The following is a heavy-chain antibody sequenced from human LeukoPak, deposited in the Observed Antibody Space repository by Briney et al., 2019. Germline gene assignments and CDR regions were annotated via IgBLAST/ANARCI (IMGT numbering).Heavy chain of an antibody. CDR1: GFTFSSYS. CDR2: ISSSSSYI. CDR3: ARGDKSSGWYFFDY. J-gene: IGHJ4*02. V-gene: IGHV3-21*05. Sequence: PGGSLRLSCAASGFTFSSYSMNWVRQAPGKGLEWVSYISSSSSYIYYSDSVKGRFTISRDNAKNSLYLQTNSLTAEDTAVYYCARGDKSSGWYFFDYWGQGALVTVSS. D-gene: IGHD6-19*01.